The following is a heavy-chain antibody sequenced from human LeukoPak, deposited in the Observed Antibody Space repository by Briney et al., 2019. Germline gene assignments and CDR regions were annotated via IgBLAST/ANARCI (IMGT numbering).Heavy chain of an antibody. CDR1: GYIFTSYY. J-gene: IGHJ4*02. V-gene: IGHV1-46*04. Sequence: GASVKVSCKASGYIFTSYYIHWVRQAPGQGLEWMGIINPSGGSTNYAQKLQGRVTMTRDMSTSTVYMELSSLRSEDTAMYYCARASESGSYHAPFDYWGQGTLVTVSS. D-gene: IGHD3-10*01. CDR3: ARASESGSYHAPFDY. CDR2: INPSGGST.